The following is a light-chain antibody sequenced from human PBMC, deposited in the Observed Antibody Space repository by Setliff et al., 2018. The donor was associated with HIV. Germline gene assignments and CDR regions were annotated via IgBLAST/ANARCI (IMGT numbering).Light chain of an antibody. CDR1: SSDVGGYNY. CDR3: SSYTSSSSYV. J-gene: IGLJ1*01. Sequence: QSALTQPASVSGSPGQSITISCTGTSSDVGGYNYVSWYQQHPGKAPELVIYDVSNRPSGVSNRFSGSKSGNTASPTISGLQADDEADYYCSSYTSSSSYVFGAGTKV. V-gene: IGLV2-14*03. CDR2: DVS.